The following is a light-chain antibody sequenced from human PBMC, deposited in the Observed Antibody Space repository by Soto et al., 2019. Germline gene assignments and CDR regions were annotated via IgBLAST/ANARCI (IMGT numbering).Light chain of an antibody. CDR3: SSYRGDIDPYV. J-gene: IGLJ1*01. CDR1: SDDVGNYNY. Sequence: QSALTQPASVSGSPGQSITISCTGTSDDVGNYNYVSWYQHHPGKAPKLIIYDVSSRPSGVSDRFSGSKSGNTASLTISGLLAEDEAEYYCSSYRGDIDPYVFGTGTKLTVL. CDR2: DVS. V-gene: IGLV2-14*03.